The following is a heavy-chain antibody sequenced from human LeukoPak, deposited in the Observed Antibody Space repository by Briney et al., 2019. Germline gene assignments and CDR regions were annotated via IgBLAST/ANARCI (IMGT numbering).Heavy chain of an antibody. CDR2: ISYDGGKT. CDR3: ARGFNDFWSGSQLEY. Sequence: GGSLRLSCAASGFIFGGYAMPWVRQAPGKGLQWLAVISYDGGKTYYADSVEGRFTIPRDNSKSRVYLEINSLRSEDTAIYYCARGFNDFWSGSQLEYWGQGTLVTVSS. CDR1: GFIFGGYA. J-gene: IGHJ4*02. D-gene: IGHD3-3*01. V-gene: IGHV3-30-3*01.